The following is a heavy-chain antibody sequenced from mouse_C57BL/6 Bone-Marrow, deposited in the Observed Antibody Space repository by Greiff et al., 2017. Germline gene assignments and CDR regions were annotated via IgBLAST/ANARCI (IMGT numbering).Heavy chain of an antibody. CDR3: SRQVTTVLATKYFDV. V-gene: IGHV5-9*01. CDR1: GFTFSSYT. Sequence: EVKLVESGGGLVKPGGSLKLSCAASGFTFSSYTMSWVRQTPEKRLQWVAAISGGGGNTYYPASVKGRFTISRDNDKNSLYLQMSSLRSEDTALYYCSRQVTTVLATKYFDVWGTGTTVTVSS. D-gene: IGHD1-1*01. J-gene: IGHJ1*03. CDR2: ISGGGGNT.